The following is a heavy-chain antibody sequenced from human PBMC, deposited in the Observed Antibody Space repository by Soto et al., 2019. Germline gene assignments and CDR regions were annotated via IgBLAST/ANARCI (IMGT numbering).Heavy chain of an antibody. CDR3: AEGSAAAGIDY. CDR2: IYYTGST. V-gene: IGHV4-39*01. J-gene: IGHJ4*02. Sequence: PSETLYLTCTVSGGSITTYHWGWIRQPPGKGLEWIGSIYYTGSTYYNPSLKSRITISIDTSKNQFSLKLSSVTAADTAVYYCAEGSAAAGIDYWGQGTLVTVSS. D-gene: IGHD6-13*01. CDR1: GGSITTYH.